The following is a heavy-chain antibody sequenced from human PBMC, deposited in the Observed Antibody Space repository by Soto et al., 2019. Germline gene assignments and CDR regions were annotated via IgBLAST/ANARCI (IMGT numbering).Heavy chain of an antibody. CDR1: GFSFSNYG. Sequence: QVQLVESGGGVVQPGRSLRLSCAASGFSFSNYGMHWVRQAPGKGLELVAVIWDDGRNKFYGDSVKGPFTISRDNSKNTLYLQGTGLTVEDTAVYYCACGVRASWQCLPSDDWVQGTLVAVSS. V-gene: IGHV3-33*01. CDR2: IWDDGRNK. CDR3: ACGVRASWQCLPSDD. D-gene: IGHD6-19*01. J-gene: IGHJ4*02.